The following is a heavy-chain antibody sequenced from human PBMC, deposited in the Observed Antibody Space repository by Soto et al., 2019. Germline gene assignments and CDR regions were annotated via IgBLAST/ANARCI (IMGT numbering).Heavy chain of an antibody. CDR1: GFTFSSYA. J-gene: IGHJ3*02. D-gene: IGHD6-19*01. CDR3: VGGDSGGWYGDAFDI. Sequence: GGSLRLSCAASGFTFSSYAMSWVRQAPGKGLEWVSAISGSGGSTYYADSVKGRFTISRDNSKNTLYLQMNSLRAEDTAVYYCVGGDSGGWYGDAFDIWGQGTMVTVSS. CDR2: ISGSGGST. V-gene: IGHV3-23*01.